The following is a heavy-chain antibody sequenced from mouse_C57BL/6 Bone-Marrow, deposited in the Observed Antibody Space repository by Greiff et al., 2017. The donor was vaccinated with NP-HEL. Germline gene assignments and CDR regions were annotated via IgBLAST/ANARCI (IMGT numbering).Heavy chain of an antibody. D-gene: IGHD2-2*01. Sequence: QVQLQQSGAELVRPGSSVKLSCKASGYTFTSYWMDWVKQRPGQGLEWIGNIYPSDSETHYNQKFKDKATLTVDKSSSTAYMQLSSLTSEDSAVYYCARPTMVTTGYAMDYWGQGTSVTVSS. V-gene: IGHV1-61*01. CDR1: GYTFTSYW. J-gene: IGHJ4*01. CDR3: ARPTMVTTGYAMDY. CDR2: IYPSDSET.